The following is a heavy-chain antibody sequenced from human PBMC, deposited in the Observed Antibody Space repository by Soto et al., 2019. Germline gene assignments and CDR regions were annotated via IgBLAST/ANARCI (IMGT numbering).Heavy chain of an antibody. CDR2: IYYSGST. Sequence: SETLSLTCTVSGGSISSGDYYWSWIRQPPGKGLEWTGYIYYSGSTYYNPSLKSRVTISVDTSKNQFSLKLSSVTAADTAVYYCARGYYGSGSYYGYPDYWGQGTLVTVSS. V-gene: IGHV4-30-4*01. CDR1: GGSISSGDYY. D-gene: IGHD3-10*01. J-gene: IGHJ4*02. CDR3: ARGYYGSGSYYGYPDY.